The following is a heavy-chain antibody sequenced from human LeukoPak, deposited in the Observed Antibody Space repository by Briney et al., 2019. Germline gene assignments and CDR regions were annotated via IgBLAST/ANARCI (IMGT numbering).Heavy chain of an antibody. D-gene: IGHD1-26*01. CDR3: ARVRGGSYYEHYYYGMDV. J-gene: IGHJ6*02. V-gene: IGHV4-4*07. CDR1: GGSISNYF. Sequence: SETLSLTCTVSGGSISNYFWSWIRQPAGKGLEWIGRIHDNGDSNHTPSLKSRVTMSLDPSMNQVSLKLSSVTAADTAVYYCARVRGGSYYEHYYYGMDVWGQGTTVTVSS. CDR2: IHDNGDS.